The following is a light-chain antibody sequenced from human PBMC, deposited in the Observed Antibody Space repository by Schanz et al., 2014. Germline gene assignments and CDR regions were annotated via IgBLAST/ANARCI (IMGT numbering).Light chain of an antibody. CDR2: DVG. V-gene: IGLV2-14*03. CDR1: SSDIGNYDY. Sequence: QSALTQPASVSGSPGQSITISCTGTSSDIGNYDYVSWYRQHPGKAPKLIIYDVGDRPSGVPDRFSGSKSGNTASLTVSGLQAEDEADYYCSSYTSSNTLVFGGGTKVTVL. J-gene: IGLJ2*01. CDR3: SSYTSSNTLV.